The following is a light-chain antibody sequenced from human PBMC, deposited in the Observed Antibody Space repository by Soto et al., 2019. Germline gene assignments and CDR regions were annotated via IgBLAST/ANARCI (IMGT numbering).Light chain of an antibody. Sequence: EILLTQAPATLSLSPGERSTLSSRASQSASRYLAWYQQKPGQAPRLLIYGASSRATGIPDRFSGSGSGTDFTLTISRLEPEDFAVYYCQQYGSSPRTFGQGTKVDIK. V-gene: IGKV3-20*01. CDR2: GAS. CDR3: QQYGSSPRT. J-gene: IGKJ1*01. CDR1: QSASRY.